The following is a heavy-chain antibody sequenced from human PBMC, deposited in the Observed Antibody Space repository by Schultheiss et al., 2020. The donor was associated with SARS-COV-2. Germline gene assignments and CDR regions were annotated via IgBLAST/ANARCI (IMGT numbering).Heavy chain of an antibody. Sequence: GESLKISCKGSGYSFTSYWISWVRQMPGKGLEWMGRIDPSDSYTNYSPSFQGHVTISADKSISTAYLQWSSLKASDTAMYYCARLADCSSTSCPYYYYYYGMDVWGQGTTVTVSS. CDR1: GYSFTSYW. J-gene: IGHJ6*02. V-gene: IGHV5-10-1*01. CDR3: ARLADCSSTSCPYYYYYYGMDV. CDR2: IDPSDSYT. D-gene: IGHD2-2*01.